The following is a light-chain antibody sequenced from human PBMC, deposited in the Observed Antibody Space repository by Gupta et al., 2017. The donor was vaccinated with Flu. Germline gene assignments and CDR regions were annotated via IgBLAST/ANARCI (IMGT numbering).Light chain of an antibody. Sequence: NFLAWFKLKPGQAPRRLICGASSRATGIPARFRGRGSGTDFPLTINALEPEDFAVYSCQQYGTLPLTFGGGTKVEIK. CDR3: QQYGTLPLT. J-gene: IGKJ4*01. CDR1: NF. CDR2: GAS. V-gene: IGKV3-20*01.